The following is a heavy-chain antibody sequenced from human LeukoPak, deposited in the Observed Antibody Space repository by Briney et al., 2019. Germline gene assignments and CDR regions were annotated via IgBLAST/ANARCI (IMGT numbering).Heavy chain of an antibody. CDR2: IKGDESEI. V-gene: IGHV3-7*04. J-gene: IGHJ5*02. CDR1: GFAFSGSW. D-gene: IGHD5/OR15-5a*01. Sequence: GGSLRLSCAASGFAFSGSWVSWVRQAPGKGLEWVAAIKGDESEIYYVDSVKGRFNISRDNTKNSLYLQMNNLRAEDTAVFYCARDVSWGQGTLVTVSS. CDR3: ARDVS.